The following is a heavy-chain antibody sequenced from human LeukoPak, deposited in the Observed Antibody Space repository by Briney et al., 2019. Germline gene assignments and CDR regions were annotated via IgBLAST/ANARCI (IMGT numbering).Heavy chain of an antibody. CDR3: AREREGPYGYLDY. Sequence: SETLSLTCTVSGGSISSYYWSWIRQPPGKGLEWIGYIYYSGSTNYNPSLKSRVTISVDTSKNHFSLKLSSVTAADTAVYYCAREREGPYGYLDYWGQGTLVTVSS. D-gene: IGHD4-17*01. CDR2: IYYSGST. V-gene: IGHV4-59*12. CDR1: GGSISSYY. J-gene: IGHJ4*02.